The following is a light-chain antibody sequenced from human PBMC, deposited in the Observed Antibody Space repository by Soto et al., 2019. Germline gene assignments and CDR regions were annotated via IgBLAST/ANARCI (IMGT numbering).Light chain of an antibody. CDR3: QQYGSSLWT. V-gene: IGKV3-20*01. Sequence: ETVLTQSPGTLSLSPGERATLSCRASQSVASSYIAWYQQKPGQAPRLLIYGASSRATGIPDRFSGSGSGADFTLTISRLEPEDFAVYYCQQYGSSLWTFGQGTRLEIK. CDR2: GAS. J-gene: IGKJ2*01. CDR1: QSVASSY.